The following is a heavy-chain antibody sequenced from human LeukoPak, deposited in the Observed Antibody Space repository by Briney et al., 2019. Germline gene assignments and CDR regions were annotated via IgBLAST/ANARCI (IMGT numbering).Heavy chain of an antibody. CDR3: ARRGFFGSGNYYRPSSYFDL. Sequence: SETLSLTCTVSGDSVSSYYRSWIRQTPRRGLELIGYVYFSGYADYSPSLKSRVSMSVDTTKQQISLTLNSVTAADTAVYYCARRGFFGSGNYYRPSSYFDLWGRGALVIVSS. CDR2: VYFSGYA. J-gene: IGHJ2*01. D-gene: IGHD3-10*01. V-gene: IGHV4-59*08. CDR1: GDSVSSYY.